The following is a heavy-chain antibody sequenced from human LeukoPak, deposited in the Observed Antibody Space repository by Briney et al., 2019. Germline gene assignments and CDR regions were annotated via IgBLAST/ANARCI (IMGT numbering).Heavy chain of an antibody. Sequence: GGSLRLSCAASGFTFSSYAMSWVRQIPDKGLEWVSSIRGSSTSTYYADSVKGRFTISRDNSKNTLYLQMNRLRAEDTALYYCAKSSYGTYYFDFWGQGTLVSVSS. J-gene: IGHJ4*02. CDR2: IRGSSTST. D-gene: IGHD3/OR15-3a*01. CDR1: GFTFSSYA. V-gene: IGHV3-23*01. CDR3: AKSSYGTYYFDF.